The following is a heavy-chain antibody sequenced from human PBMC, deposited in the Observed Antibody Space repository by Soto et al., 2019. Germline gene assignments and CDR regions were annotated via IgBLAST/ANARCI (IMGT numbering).Heavy chain of an antibody. CDR3: ARDRLAAGSDALDI. J-gene: IGHJ3*02. CDR2: INSSGGHT. CDR1: GYTFTRHY. D-gene: IGHD6-13*01. V-gene: IGHV1-46*01. Sequence: QLVQSGAEVKKPGASVKVSCKASGYTFTRHYIHWVRPAPGHGLEWMGIINSSGGHTYYAQKFQGRVALISDTSTSTVYMELSSLRSEDTAVYYCARDRLAAGSDALDIWGQGTMVTVSS.